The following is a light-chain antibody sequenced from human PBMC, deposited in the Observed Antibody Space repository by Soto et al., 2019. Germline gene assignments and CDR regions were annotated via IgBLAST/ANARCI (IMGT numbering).Light chain of an antibody. Sequence: EKVMTQSPATLSVSPVERATLSCRASQSVSSNLAWYQQKPGQAPRLLIYGASNRATGIPDRFSGSGSGTDFTLTISRLEPEDFAVYYCQQYGSSGTFGQGTKVDIK. J-gene: IGKJ1*01. V-gene: IGKV3-20*01. CDR1: QSVSSN. CDR3: QQYGSSGT. CDR2: GAS.